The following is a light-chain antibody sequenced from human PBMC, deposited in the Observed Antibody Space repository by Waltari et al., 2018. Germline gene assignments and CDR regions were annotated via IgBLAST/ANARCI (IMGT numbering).Light chain of an antibody. CDR1: QNILYSNTNKDY. Sequence: IVVTQSPDSLAVSLGERATFNCKSSQNILYSNTNKDYLAWYQHKAGQPPKLTLFWASPQESVGSGRVSGGGSGSAFPLTITSVQAEEVAIYYFQQYFSHRYSFGQGTRLVI. CDR3: QQYFSHRYS. CDR2: WAS. V-gene: IGKV4-1*01. J-gene: IGKJ2*03.